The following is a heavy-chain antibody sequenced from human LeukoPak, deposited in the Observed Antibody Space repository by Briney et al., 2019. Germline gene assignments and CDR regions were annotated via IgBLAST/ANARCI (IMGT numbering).Heavy chain of an antibody. CDR1: GYTFTSYD. CDR2: MNPNSGNT. J-gene: IGHJ3*02. Sequence: GASVKVSCKASGYTFTSYDINWVRQATGQGLEWMGWMNPNSGNTGYAQKFQGRVTMTRNTSISTAYMELSSLRSEDTAVYYCARGDAYHDFWSGYSGNAFDIWGQGTMVTVSS. V-gene: IGHV1-8*01. CDR3: ARGDAYHDFWSGYSGNAFDI. D-gene: IGHD3-3*01.